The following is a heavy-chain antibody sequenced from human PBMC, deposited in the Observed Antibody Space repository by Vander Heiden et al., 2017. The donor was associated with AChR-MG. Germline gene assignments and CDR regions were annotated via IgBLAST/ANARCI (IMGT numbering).Heavy chain of an antibody. Sequence: QVQLVESGGGVVQPGRSLRLSCTASGFIFSIYGMHWVRQAPGKGLEWVAVIWYDGSNAYYPDSVKGRFTISRDNSKNTLYLQMNNLRAEDTAMYYCVRDYADLPPYYGLDVWGQGTTVTVSS. CDR2: IWYDGSNA. D-gene: IGHD4-17*01. CDR3: VRDYADLPPYYGLDV. J-gene: IGHJ6*02. CDR1: GFIFSIYG. V-gene: IGHV3-33*01.